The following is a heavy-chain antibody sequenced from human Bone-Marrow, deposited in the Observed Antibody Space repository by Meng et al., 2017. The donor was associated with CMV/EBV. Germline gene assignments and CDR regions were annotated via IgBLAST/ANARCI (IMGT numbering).Heavy chain of an antibody. CDR2: INPNSGGT. Sequence: APVKVSCKASGYTFTGYYMHWVRQAPGQGLEWMGWINPNSGGTNYAQKFQGRVTMTRDTSISTAYMELSRLRSDDTAVYYCARAGSGEYYDYVWGSYPHDLDYWGQGTLVTVSS. D-gene: IGHD3-16*02. CDR3: ARAGSGEYYDYVWGSYPHDLDY. V-gene: IGHV1-2*02. CDR1: GYTFTGYY. J-gene: IGHJ4*02.